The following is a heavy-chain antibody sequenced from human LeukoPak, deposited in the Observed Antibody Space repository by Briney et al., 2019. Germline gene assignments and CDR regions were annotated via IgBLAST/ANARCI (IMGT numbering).Heavy chain of an antibody. V-gene: IGHV1-69*05. Sequence: GASVKVSCKASGGTFSSYAISWVRQAPGQGLERMGGIIPIFGTANYAQKFQGRVTITTDESTSTAYMELSSLRSEDTAVYYCARVQELRSDAFDIWGQGTMVTVSS. J-gene: IGHJ3*02. CDR1: GGTFSSYA. D-gene: IGHD1-7*01. CDR2: IIPIFGTA. CDR3: ARVQELRSDAFDI.